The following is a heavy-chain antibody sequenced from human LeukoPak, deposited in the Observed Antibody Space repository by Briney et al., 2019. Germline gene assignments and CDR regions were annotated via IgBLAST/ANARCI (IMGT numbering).Heavy chain of an antibody. D-gene: IGHD2-15*01. CDR1: GFTFSNYW. CDR3: ARAPSPSRYCSGGGCSFVFEY. CDR2: LIGDGSTT. V-gene: IGHV3-74*01. Sequence: GGSLRLSCAASGFTFSNYWMQWVRQAPGKGLVWVSRLIGDGSTTNYADSVKGRFSISRDNAKNTMFLQMNSLRAEDTAVYYCARAPSPSRYCSGGGCSFVFEYWGQGTLVTVSS. J-gene: IGHJ4*02.